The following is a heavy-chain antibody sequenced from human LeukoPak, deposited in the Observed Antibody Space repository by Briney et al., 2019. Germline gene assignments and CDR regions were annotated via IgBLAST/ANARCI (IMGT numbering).Heavy chain of an antibody. Sequence: ASVKVSCKASGYTFTDYYMHWGRQAPGQGLEWMGWIYPNSGDTRYAQKFQGRVTMTRDTSISTAYMDLSSLRSDDTAVYFCARDTTMISFDNWGQGTLVTVSS. J-gene: IGHJ4*02. CDR2: IYPNSGDT. V-gene: IGHV1-2*02. CDR1: GYTFTDYY. CDR3: ARDTTMISFDN. D-gene: IGHD3-22*01.